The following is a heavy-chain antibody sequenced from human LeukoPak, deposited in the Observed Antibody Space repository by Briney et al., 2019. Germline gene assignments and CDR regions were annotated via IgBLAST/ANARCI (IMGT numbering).Heavy chain of an antibody. CDR3: ARDEGLAGPDY. Sequence: SETLSLTCTVSGGSISSGSYYWSWIRQPAGKGLEWIGRIYTSGSTNYNPSLKSRVTISVDTSKNQFSLKLSSVTAADTAVYYCARDEGLAGPDYWGQGTLVTVSS. CDR2: IYTSGST. CDR1: GGSISSGSYY. D-gene: IGHD3-3*01. V-gene: IGHV4-61*02. J-gene: IGHJ4*02.